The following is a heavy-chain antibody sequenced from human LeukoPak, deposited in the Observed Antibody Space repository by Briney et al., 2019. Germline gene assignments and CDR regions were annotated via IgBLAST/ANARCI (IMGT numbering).Heavy chain of an antibody. CDR1: GFTFSSYW. D-gene: IGHD1-14*01. Sequence: GSLRLSCAASGFTFSSYWMSWVRQAPGKGLEWIGNIFYNGKTHYNPSLKSRVAMSVDTSKNHFSLRLESVAAADTAVYYCARARAEHTRLTPTGSSFDPWGQGALVTVSS. V-gene: IGHV4-59*08. CDR3: ARARAEHTRLTPTGSSFDP. CDR2: IFYNGKT. J-gene: IGHJ5*02.